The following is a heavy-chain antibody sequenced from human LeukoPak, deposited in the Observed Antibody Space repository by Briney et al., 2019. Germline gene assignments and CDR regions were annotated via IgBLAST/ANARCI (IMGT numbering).Heavy chain of an antibody. CDR3: AKRQYDNGGYFDY. V-gene: IGHV3-53*01. Sequence: GGSLRLSCAASGFSVSSTYMSWVRQAPGKGLEWVSVIYSDGSTYFADSVKGRFTISRDNSENTLYLQMNNLRAEDTAVYYCAKRQYDNGGYFDYWGQGTLVTVSS. CDR1: GFSVSSTY. D-gene: IGHD3-22*01. J-gene: IGHJ4*02. CDR2: IYSDGST.